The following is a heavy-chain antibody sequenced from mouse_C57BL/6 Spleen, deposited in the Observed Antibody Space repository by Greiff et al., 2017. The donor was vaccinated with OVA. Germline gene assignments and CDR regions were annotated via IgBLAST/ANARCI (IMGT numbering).Heavy chain of an antibody. V-gene: IGHV1-52*01. J-gene: IGHJ1*03. Sequence: QVQLQQPGAELVRPGSSVKLSCKASGYTFTSYWMHWVKQRPIQGLEWIGNIDPSDSETHYNQKFKDKATLTVDKSSSTAYMQLRSLTSEDSAVYYCAREDYDVGWYFDVWGTGTTVTVSS. D-gene: IGHD2-4*01. CDR1: GYTFTSYW. CDR2: IDPSDSET. CDR3: AREDYDVGWYFDV.